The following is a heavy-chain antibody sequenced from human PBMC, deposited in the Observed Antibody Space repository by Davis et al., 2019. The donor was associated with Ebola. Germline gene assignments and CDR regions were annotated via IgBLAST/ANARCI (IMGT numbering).Heavy chain of an antibody. D-gene: IGHD3-10*01. CDR2: ISYDGSNK. CDR1: GFTFSSYS. V-gene: IGHV3-30*03. CDR3: ARDPGILWFREPPSGYGMDV. Sequence: GGSLRLSCAASGFTFSSYSMNWVRQAPGKGLEWVAVISYDGSNKYYADSVKGRFTISRDNSKNTLYLQMNSLRAEDTAVYYCARDPGILWFREPPSGYGMDVWGQGTTVTVSS. J-gene: IGHJ6*02.